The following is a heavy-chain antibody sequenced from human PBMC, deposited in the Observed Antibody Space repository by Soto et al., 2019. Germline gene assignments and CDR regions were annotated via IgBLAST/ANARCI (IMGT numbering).Heavy chain of an antibody. CDR1: GYTFTGYY. Sequence: ASVKVSRKASGYTFTGYYMHWVRQAPGQGLEWMGWINPNSGGTNYAQKFQGRVTMTRDTSISTAYMELSRLRSDDTAVYYCHLHYSSGWYGVDYWGQGTLVTVSS. CDR3: HLHYSSGWYGVDY. J-gene: IGHJ4*02. D-gene: IGHD6-19*01. CDR2: INPNSGGT. V-gene: IGHV1-2*02.